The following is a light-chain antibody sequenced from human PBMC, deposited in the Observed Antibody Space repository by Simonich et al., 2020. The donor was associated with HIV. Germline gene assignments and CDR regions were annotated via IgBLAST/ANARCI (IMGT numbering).Light chain of an antibody. Sequence: QTVVTQEPSFSVSPGGTVTLPCGLSSGSVSTSYYPSWYQQTPGQAPRTRIYSTNTRSSGVPDRFSGSIPGNKAALTITGAQADDESDYYCVLYMGSGMWVFGGGTKLTVL. CDR3: VLYMGSGMWV. CDR1: SGSVSTSYY. J-gene: IGLJ3*02. V-gene: IGLV8-61*01. CDR2: STN.